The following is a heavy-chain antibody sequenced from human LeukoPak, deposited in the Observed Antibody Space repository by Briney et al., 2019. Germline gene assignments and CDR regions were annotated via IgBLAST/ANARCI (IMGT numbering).Heavy chain of an antibody. D-gene: IGHD2-15*01. J-gene: IGHJ4*02. Sequence: PSETLSLTCTVSGGSISSSSYYWGWIRQPPGKGLEWIGSIYYSGSTYYNPSLKSRVTISVDTSKNQFSLKLSSVTAADTAVYYCARRALIRETVSATLDYWGQGTLVTVSS. CDR2: IYYSGST. CDR3: ARRALIRETVSATLDY. CDR1: GGSISSSSYY. V-gene: IGHV4-39*07.